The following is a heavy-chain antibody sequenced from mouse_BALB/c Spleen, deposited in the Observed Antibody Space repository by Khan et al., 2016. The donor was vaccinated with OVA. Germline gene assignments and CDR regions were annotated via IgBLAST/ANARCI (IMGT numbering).Heavy chain of an antibody. CDR2: IWSAGST. D-gene: IGHD2-4*01. J-gene: IGHJ3*01. Sequence: QVQLKESGPGLVAPSQSLSITCTVSDFSLDNYSIHWIRQSPGKGLEWLGVIWSAGSTDYNAAFISRLTITKDNSRSHVFFQVNSLQPNDTAIYYDARRGYDYGRGALFAYWGQGTLVTVSA. V-gene: IGHV2-2*02. CDR1: DFSLDNYS. CDR3: ARRGYDYGRGALFAY.